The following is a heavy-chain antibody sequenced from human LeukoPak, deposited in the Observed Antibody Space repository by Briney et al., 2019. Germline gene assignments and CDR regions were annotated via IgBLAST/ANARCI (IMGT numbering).Heavy chain of an antibody. J-gene: IGHJ4*02. D-gene: IGHD1-26*01. Sequence: SETLSLTCAVYGGSFSGYYWSWIRQPPGKGLEWIGEINHSGSTNHNPSLKSRVTISVDTSKNQFSLKLSSVTAADTAVYYCARHGPITQIVGADYWGQGTLVTVSS. CDR2: INHSGST. CDR3: ARHGPITQIVGADY. V-gene: IGHV4-34*01. CDR1: GGSFSGYY.